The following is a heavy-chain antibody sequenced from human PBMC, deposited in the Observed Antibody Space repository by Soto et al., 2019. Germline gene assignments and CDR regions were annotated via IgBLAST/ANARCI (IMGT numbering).Heavy chain of an antibody. CDR2: IYYSGST. V-gene: IGHV4-59*08. CDR1: NDSISTYY. CDR3: ARPGRDWGALHY. Sequence: SETLYLTCTVSNDSISTYYWTWIRQPPGKGLEWIGFIYYSGSTNYNPSLQSRVTISVDTSKNQFSLKMNSVTAADTAVYYCARPGRDWGALHYWGQGTLVTVSS. D-gene: IGHD7-27*01. J-gene: IGHJ4*02.